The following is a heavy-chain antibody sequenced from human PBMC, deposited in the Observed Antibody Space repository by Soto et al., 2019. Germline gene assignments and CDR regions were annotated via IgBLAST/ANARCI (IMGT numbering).Heavy chain of an antibody. D-gene: IGHD4-17*01. V-gene: IGHV2-5*02. Sequence: QITLKESGPTLVRPAQTLTLTCDFSGFSLSTYHMGVAWIRQPPGKALEWLALIYWDDDKRYSPSLKDRLAISKGTSSTQVVLTITNVDPGDTATYFCAHAGDYDLLTFDHWGAGTLVTVSS. J-gene: IGHJ4*02. CDR1: GFSLSTYHMG. CDR3: AHAGDYDLLTFDH. CDR2: IYWDDDK.